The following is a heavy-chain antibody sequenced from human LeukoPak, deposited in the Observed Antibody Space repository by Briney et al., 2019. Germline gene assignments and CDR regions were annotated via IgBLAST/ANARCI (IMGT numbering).Heavy chain of an antibody. D-gene: IGHD2-21*02. CDR1: GFPFSDFS. CDR3: AKGRTTVVVTAIPN. Sequence: GGSLRLSCATSGFPFSDFSMTWVRQAPGKGLEWISTTNSGGTTTYYAESVKGRFTISRDNFKNALYLQMSSLRVEDTAIYYCAKGRTTVVVTAIPNWGQGTLVTVSS. J-gene: IGHJ4*02. CDR2: TNSGGTTT. V-gene: IGHV3-23*01.